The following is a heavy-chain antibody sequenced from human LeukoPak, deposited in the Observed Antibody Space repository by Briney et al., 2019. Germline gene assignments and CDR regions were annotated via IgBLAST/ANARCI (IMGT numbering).Heavy chain of an antibody. D-gene: IGHD2-2*01. J-gene: IGHJ5*02. CDR3: ARRRGLPIVVVPAAYGNWFDP. V-gene: IGHV4-34*01. Sequence: SETLSLTCAVYGGSFRGYYWTWIRQSPGKGLEWLGEIYQTGATNYNPSLKSRLTISVDTSKNQFSLKLSSVTAADTAVYYCARRRGLPIVVVPAAYGNWFDPWGQGTLVTVSS. CDR2: IYQTGAT. CDR1: GGSFRGYY.